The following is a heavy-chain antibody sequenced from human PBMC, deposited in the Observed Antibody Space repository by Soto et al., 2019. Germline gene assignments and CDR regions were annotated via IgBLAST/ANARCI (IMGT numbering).Heavy chain of an antibody. J-gene: IGHJ4*02. V-gene: IGHV3-23*01. CDR3: AKDRHGGNCPFDY. Sequence: EVQLLESGGGLVQPGGSLRLSCAASGFTFSSYAMSWVRQAPGKGLEWVSAISGSGGSTYYADSVKGRFTISRDNSKNKLYLQMNSLRAEDTAVYYCAKDRHGGNCPFDYWGQGTLVTVSS. D-gene: IGHD2-21*01. CDR1: GFTFSSYA. CDR2: ISGSGGST.